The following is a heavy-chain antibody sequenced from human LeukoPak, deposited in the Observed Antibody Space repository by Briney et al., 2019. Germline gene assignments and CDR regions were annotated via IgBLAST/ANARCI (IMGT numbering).Heavy chain of an antibody. J-gene: IGHJ4*02. CDR3: ARGGYCSSTSCRTLDY. D-gene: IGHD2-2*01. CDR1: GYTFTSYG. Sequence: ASVKVSCKASGYTFTSYGISWVRQAPGRGLEWMGWISAYNGNTNYAQKLQGRVTMTTDTSTSTAYMELRSLRSDDTAVYYCARGGYCSSTSCRTLDYWGQGTLVTVSS. V-gene: IGHV1-18*01. CDR2: ISAYNGNT.